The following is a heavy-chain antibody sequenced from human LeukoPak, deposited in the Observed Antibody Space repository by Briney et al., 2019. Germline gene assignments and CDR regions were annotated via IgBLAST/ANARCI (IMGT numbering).Heavy chain of an antibody. V-gene: IGHV3-30-3*01. Sequence: PGGSLRLSCAASGFTFSSHAMHWVRQAPGKGLEWVAIISYDGNNKYYADSVKGRFTISRDNSKNTLYLQMNSLRAEDTAVYYCARDRTRYCSGGSCYSSYGMDVWGQGTTVTVSS. D-gene: IGHD2-15*01. J-gene: IGHJ6*02. CDR2: ISYDGNNK. CDR1: GFTFSSHA. CDR3: ARDRTRYCSGGSCYSSYGMDV.